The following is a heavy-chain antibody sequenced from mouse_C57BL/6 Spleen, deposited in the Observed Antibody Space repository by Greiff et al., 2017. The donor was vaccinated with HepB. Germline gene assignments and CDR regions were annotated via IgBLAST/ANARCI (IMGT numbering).Heavy chain of an antibody. V-gene: IGHV1-69*01. Sequence: QVHVQQSGAELVMPGASVKLSCKASGYTFTSYWMHWVKQRPGQGLEWIGEIDPSDSYTNYNQKFKGKSTLTVDKSSSTAYMQHSRLTSEDSAVYYCARGLRLLDYWGQGTTLTVSS. J-gene: IGHJ2*01. CDR2: IDPSDSYT. D-gene: IGHD2-4*01. CDR1: GYTFTSYW. CDR3: ARGLRLLDY.